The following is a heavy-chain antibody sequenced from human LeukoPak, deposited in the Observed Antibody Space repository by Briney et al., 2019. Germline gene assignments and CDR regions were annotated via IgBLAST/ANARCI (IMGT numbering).Heavy chain of an antibody. D-gene: IGHD3-22*01. V-gene: IGHV3-21*06. Sequence: GGSLRLSCAASGFTFSSYSMNWVRQAPGKGLEWVASISSRSSYIYYADSVKGRFTISRDNAKNSLYLQMNSLRAEDTAVYYCAREDYYDSSGYDYWGQGTLVTVSS. J-gene: IGHJ4*02. CDR1: GFTFSSYS. CDR2: ISSRSSYI. CDR3: AREDYYDSSGYDY.